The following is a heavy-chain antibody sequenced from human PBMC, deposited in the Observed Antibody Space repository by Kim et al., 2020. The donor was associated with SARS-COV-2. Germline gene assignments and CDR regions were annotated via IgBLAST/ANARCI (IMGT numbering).Heavy chain of an antibody. CDR1: SGSFSYYY. Sequence: SETLSLNCTVSSGSFSYYYWSWVRQPPGKVLEWIGYIYYSGSTNNNPSIESRVTISLDTSKNHFSLKLTSVTAADTAVYYCARGPTRNYIDYWGQGSLVTVSS. J-gene: IGHJ4*02. CDR3: ARGPTRNYIDY. CDR2: IYYSGST. V-gene: IGHV4-59*13.